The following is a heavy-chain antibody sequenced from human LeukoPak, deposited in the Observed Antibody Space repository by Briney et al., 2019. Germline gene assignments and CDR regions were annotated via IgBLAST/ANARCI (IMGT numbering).Heavy chain of an antibody. D-gene: IGHD6-13*01. V-gene: IGHV3-23*01. J-gene: IGHJ1*01. CDR1: GFTFSSYA. Sequence: GGSLRLSCAASGFTFSSYAMSWVRQAPGKGLEWVSAISGSGGSTYYADSVKGRFTISRDNSKNTLYLQMNSLRAEDTAVYYCAKDRIAAAVDAEYFQHWGQGTLVTVSS. CDR2: ISGSGGST. CDR3: AKDRIAAAVDAEYFQH.